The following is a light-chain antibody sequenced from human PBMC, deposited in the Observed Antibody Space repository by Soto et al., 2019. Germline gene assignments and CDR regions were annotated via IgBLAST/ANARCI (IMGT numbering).Light chain of an antibody. Sequence: TQPASVSGSPGQSITISCTGTISDIGDYNYVSWYQQRPGKAPKLMIYEVSNRPSGVSNRFSASKSGNTASLTISGLQAEDEADYYRSSYTSSTTYVFGTGTKVTVL. CDR2: EVS. V-gene: IGLV2-14*01. J-gene: IGLJ1*01. CDR1: ISDIGDYNY. CDR3: SSYTSSTTYV.